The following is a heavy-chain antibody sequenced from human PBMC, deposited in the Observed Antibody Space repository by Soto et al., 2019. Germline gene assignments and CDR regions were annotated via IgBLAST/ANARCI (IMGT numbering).Heavy chain of an antibody. D-gene: IGHD3-3*01. CDR1: GFTFSSYS. J-gene: IGHJ4*02. Sequence: EVQLVESGGGLVKPGGSLRLSCAASGFTFSSYSMNWVRQAPGKGLEWVSSISSSSSYIYYADSVKGRFTISRDNAKNSLYLQMNSLRAEDTAVYYCARDLYYDLWSGLLDYWGQGTLVTVSS. CDR3: ARDLYYDLWSGLLDY. CDR2: ISSSSSYI. V-gene: IGHV3-21*01.